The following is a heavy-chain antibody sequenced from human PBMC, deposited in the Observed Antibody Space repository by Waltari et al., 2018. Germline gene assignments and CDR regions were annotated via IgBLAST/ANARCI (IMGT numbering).Heavy chain of an antibody. CDR2: IIPILGIA. CDR1: GGTFSSYA. J-gene: IGHJ4*02. CDR3: ARAGGDYYDSSGPKYYFDY. D-gene: IGHD3-22*01. Sequence: QVQLVQSGAEVKKPGSSVKVSCKASGGTFSSYAISWVRQAPGQGLEWMGGIIPILGIANDAQKFQGRVTITADESTSTAYMELSSLRSEDTAVYYCARAGGDYYDSSGPKYYFDYWGQGTLVTVSS. V-gene: IGHV1-69*04.